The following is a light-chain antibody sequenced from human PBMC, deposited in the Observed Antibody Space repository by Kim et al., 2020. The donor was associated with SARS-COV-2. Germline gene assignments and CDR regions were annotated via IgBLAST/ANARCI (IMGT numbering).Light chain of an antibody. CDR1: SLRSYY. V-gene: IGLV3-19*01. Sequence: ALGETVRITCQGDSLRSYYASWYQQKPGQAPVLVIYGKNNRPSGIPDRFSGSSSGNTASLTITWAQAEDEADYYCTSRDSSGNHVVFGGGTQLTVL. J-gene: IGLJ2*01. CDR2: GKN. CDR3: TSRDSSGNHVV.